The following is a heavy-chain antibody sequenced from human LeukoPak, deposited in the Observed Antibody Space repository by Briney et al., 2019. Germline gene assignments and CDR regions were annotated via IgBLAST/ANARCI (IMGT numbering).Heavy chain of an antibody. Sequence: GSSVRVSCKASGGTFISYAISWVRQAPGQGLEWMGGIIPIFGTANYAQKFQGRVTITADESTSTAYMELSSLRSEDTAVYYCARDGGYCSSTSCYVPRYWGQGTLVTVSS. J-gene: IGHJ4*02. V-gene: IGHV1-69*01. D-gene: IGHD2-2*01. CDR1: GGTFISYA. CDR3: ARDGGYCSSTSCYVPRY. CDR2: IIPIFGTA.